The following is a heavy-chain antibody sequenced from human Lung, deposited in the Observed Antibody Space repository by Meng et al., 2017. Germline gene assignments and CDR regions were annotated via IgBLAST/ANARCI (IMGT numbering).Heavy chain of an antibody. J-gene: IGHJ4*02. D-gene: IGHD6-25*01. CDR1: GYHFPDYW. CDR2: IDPKSGDT. CDR3: ARDEDISAAGKLFGDY. Sequence: QVQLVKSGAEVKKPGASVKVSCKPSGYHFPDYWLHWVRRAPGQGLEWMGRIDPKSGDTHYAQRFQGRVTMTGDTSISTAYMELSGLRSDDTAMYYCARDEDISAAGKLFGDYWGQGTLVTVS. V-gene: IGHV1-2*06.